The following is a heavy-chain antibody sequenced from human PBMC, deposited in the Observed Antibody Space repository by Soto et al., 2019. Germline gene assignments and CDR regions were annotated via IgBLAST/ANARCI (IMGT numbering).Heavy chain of an antibody. D-gene: IGHD6-19*01. CDR3: TTDPVSIAAPPIYSSGWYREGPSFDY. J-gene: IGHJ4*02. CDR1: GFTFSNAW. V-gene: IGHV3-15*07. CDR2: IKSKTDGGTT. Sequence: GGSLRLSCAASGFTFSNAWMNWVRQAPGKGLEWVGRIKSKTDGGTTDYAAPVKGRFTISRDDSKNTLYLQMNSLKTEDTAVYYCTTDPVSIAAPPIYSSGWYREGPSFDYWGQGTLVTVSS.